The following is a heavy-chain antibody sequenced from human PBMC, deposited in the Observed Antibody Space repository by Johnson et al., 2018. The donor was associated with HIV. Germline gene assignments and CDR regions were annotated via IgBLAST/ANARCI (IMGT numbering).Heavy chain of an antibody. CDR1: GFTVSSNY. J-gene: IGHJ3*01. CDR2: IYSGGSK. D-gene: IGHD3-22*01. V-gene: IGHV3-53*01. CDR3: ARDGDSSGPLHDAFDF. Sequence: VQLVESGGGLIQPGGSLRLSCAASGFTVSSNYMSWVRQAPGKGLEWVSIIYSGGSKYDADSVKGRFTISRDNSKKTLYLQMNRLRAEDTAVYYCARDGDSSGPLHDAFDFCGQGTVVTVSS.